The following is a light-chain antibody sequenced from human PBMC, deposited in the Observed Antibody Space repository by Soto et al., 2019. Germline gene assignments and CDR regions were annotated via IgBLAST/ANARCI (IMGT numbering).Light chain of an antibody. Sequence: DIQMTQSPSSLSASVGDRVTITCRASQAIGSWLAWYQQKPGKAPQLLLYAASSLQRGVPSRFSGSGSGSDFTLTISSLQPEDFATYYCQHYNSYSEAFGQGTKVDIK. V-gene: IGKV1D-16*01. CDR1: QAIGSW. J-gene: IGKJ1*01. CDR3: QHYNSYSEA. CDR2: AAS.